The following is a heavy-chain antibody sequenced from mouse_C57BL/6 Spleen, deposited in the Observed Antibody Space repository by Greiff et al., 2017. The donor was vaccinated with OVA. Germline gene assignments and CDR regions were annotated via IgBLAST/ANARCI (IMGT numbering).Heavy chain of an antibody. V-gene: IGHV1-55*01. Sequence: QVQLQQPGAELVKPGASVKMSCKASGYTFTSYWITWVKQRPGQGLEWIGDIYPGSGSTNYNEKFKSKATLTVDTSSSTAYMQLSSLTSEDSAVYYCARGWYYYGSSYNYWGQGTTLTVSS. CDR3: ARGWYYYGSSYNY. CDR1: GYTFTSYW. J-gene: IGHJ2*01. CDR2: IYPGSGST. D-gene: IGHD1-1*01.